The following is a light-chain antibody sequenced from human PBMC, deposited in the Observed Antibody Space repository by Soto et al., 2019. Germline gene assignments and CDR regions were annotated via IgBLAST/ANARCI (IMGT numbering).Light chain of an antibody. CDR3: SSSAGTNSFVL. CDR2: EVN. Sequence: QSVLTQPPSASGSPGQSVTISCTGTSSDIGGYNSVSWYQQHPGKAPKLMIYEVNKRPLGVPERFSGSKSGNTASLTVSGLQAHDEAEYYCSSSAGTNSFVLFGGGTKLTVL. J-gene: IGLJ3*02. V-gene: IGLV2-8*01. CDR1: SSDIGGYNS.